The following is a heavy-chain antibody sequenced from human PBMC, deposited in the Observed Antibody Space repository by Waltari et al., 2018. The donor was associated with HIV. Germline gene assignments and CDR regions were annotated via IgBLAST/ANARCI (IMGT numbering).Heavy chain of an antibody. D-gene: IGHD4-17*01. V-gene: IGHV3-21*01. CDR1: GFTFSSYS. CDR2: ISSSSSYI. J-gene: IGHJ4*02. CDR3: ARGFTVTPRYCDY. Sequence: EVQLVESGGGLVKPGGSLRLSCAASGFTFSSYSMNWVRQAPGKGLEWVSSISSSSSYIYYADSVKGRFTISRDNAKNSLYLQMNSLRAEDTAVYYCARGFTVTPRYCDYWGQGTLVTVSS.